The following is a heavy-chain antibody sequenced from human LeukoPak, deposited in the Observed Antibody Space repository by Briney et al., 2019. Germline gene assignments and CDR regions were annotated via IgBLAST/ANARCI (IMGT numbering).Heavy chain of an antibody. J-gene: IGHJ4*02. V-gene: IGHV1-69*05. CDR2: IIPIFGTA. CDR3: ASMGIYDSSGYSDY. CDR1: GGTFSSYA. D-gene: IGHD3-22*01. Sequence: ASVKVSCKASGGTFSSYAISWVRQAPGQGLELMGGIIPIFGTANYAQKFQGRVTITTDESTSTAYMELSSLRSEDTAVYYCASMGIYDSSGYSDYWGQGTLVTVSS.